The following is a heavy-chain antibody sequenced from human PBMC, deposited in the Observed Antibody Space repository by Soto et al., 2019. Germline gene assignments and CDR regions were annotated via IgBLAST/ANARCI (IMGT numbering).Heavy chain of an antibody. CDR3: ARAPEGTAAAGDFDY. Sequence: SETLSLTCTVSGGSISSGGYYWSWIRQHPGKDLEWIGYIYYSGSTYYNPSLKSRVTISVDTSKNQFYLKLSSVTAADTAVYFCARAPEGTAAAGDFDYWGQGTLVTVSS. D-gene: IGHD6-13*01. J-gene: IGHJ4*02. V-gene: IGHV4-31*03. CDR2: IYYSGST. CDR1: GGSISSGGYY.